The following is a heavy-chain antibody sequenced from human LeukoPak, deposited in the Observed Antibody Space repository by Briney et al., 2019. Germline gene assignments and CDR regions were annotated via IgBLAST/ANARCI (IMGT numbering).Heavy chain of an antibody. CDR2: IYYIGST. Sequence: SETLSLTCTVSGGSINSDYWSWIRQPPGKGLEWIGYIYYIGSTNYNPSLKSRVTISVDTSKSQFSLKLTSVTAADTAVYYCARRRSASGSFMDVWGKGTTVTVSS. CDR3: ARRRSASGSFMDV. D-gene: IGHD6-13*01. V-gene: IGHV4-59*08. CDR1: GGSINSDY. J-gene: IGHJ6*03.